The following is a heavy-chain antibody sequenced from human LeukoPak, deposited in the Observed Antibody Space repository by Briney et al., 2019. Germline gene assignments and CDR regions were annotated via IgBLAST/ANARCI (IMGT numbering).Heavy chain of an antibody. CDR1: GFTFGDYA. CDR3: TRPKYSGSYGIYY. Sequence: GGSLRLSCTASGFTFGDYAMSWARQAPGKGLERVGFIRSKAFGETTEYAASVKGRFTISRDDSKSIAYLQMNSLKTEDTAVYYCTRPKYSGSYGIYYWGQGTLVTASS. J-gene: IGHJ4*02. D-gene: IGHD1-26*01. V-gene: IGHV3-49*04. CDR2: IRSKAFGETT.